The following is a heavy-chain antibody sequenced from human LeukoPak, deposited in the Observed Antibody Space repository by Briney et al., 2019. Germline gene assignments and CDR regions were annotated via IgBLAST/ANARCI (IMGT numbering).Heavy chain of an antibody. CDR2: FDPEDGET. J-gene: IGHJ4*02. Sequence: GASVKVSCKVSGYTLTELSMHWVRQAPGKGLEWMGGFDPEDGETIYAQKFQGRVTMTRDTSISTAYMELSRLRSDDTAVYYCARVRLGIFGVVPFDYWGQGTLVTVSS. V-gene: IGHV1-24*01. CDR1: GYTLTELS. CDR3: ARVRLGIFGVVPFDY. D-gene: IGHD3-3*02.